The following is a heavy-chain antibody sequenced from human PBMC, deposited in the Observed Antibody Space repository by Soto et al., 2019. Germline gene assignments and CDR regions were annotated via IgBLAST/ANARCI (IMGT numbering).Heavy chain of an antibody. CDR2: ISANGQGI. CDR1: GFTFSTYA. V-gene: IGHV3-23*01. D-gene: IGHD1-7*01. Sequence: GGSLRLSCAAPGFTFSTYALSWVRQAPGKGLEWVSAISANGQGIYYADSVRGRFTISRDNSKNTIFLHMDSLRAEDTAVYYCAKDRNYPRDQFHYWGQGTLV. CDR3: AKDRNYPRDQFHY. J-gene: IGHJ4*02.